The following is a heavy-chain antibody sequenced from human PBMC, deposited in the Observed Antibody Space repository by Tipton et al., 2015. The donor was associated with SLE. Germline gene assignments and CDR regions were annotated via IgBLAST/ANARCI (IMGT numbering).Heavy chain of an antibody. V-gene: IGHV4-30-2*01. CDR2: IFHTGSA. D-gene: IGHD3-22*01. Sequence: TLSLTCVVSGASISTEVYSWSWIRHPPGKGLEWNGYIFHTGSAYYNPYLRSRLTISLDRSNNQFSLKVNSMTAADTAVYHCARGYYESNGYYSFDYWGLGALDTVSS. CDR1: GASISTEVYS. J-gene: IGHJ4*02. CDR3: ARGYYESNGYYSFDY.